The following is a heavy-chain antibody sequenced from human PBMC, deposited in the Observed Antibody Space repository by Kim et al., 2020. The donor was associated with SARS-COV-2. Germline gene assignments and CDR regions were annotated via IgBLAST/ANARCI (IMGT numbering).Heavy chain of an antibody. CDR1: GFTFSSYG. D-gene: IGHD3-9*01. J-gene: IGHJ6*02. V-gene: IGHV3-33*01. CDR2: IWYDGSNK. Sequence: GGSLRLSCAASGFTFSSYGMHWVRQAPGKGLEWVAVIWYDGSNKYYADSVKGRFTISRDNSKNTLYLQMNSLRAEDTAVYYCARDTNYDILTGYYTGNYYGMDVWGQGTTVTVSS. CDR3: ARDTNYDILTGYYTGNYYGMDV.